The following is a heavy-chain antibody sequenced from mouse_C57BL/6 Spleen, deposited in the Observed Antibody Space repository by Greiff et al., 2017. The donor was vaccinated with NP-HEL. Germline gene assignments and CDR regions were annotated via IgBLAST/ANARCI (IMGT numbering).Heavy chain of an antibody. D-gene: IGHD2-5*01. V-gene: IGHV1-39*01. CDR2: INPNYGTT. Sequence: SGPELVKPGASVKISCKASGYSFTDYNMNWVKQSNGKSLEWIGVINPNYGTTSYNQKFKGKATLTVDQSSSTAYMQLNSLTSEDSAVYYCARPGDSNPYWYFDVWGTGTTVTVSS. CDR1: GYSFTDYN. J-gene: IGHJ1*03. CDR3: ARPGDSNPYWYFDV.